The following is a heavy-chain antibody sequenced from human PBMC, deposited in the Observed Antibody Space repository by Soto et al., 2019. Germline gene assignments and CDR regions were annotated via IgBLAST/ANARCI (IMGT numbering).Heavy chain of an antibody. J-gene: IGHJ6*02. D-gene: IGHD6-6*01. CDR3: AKDRGVRAYYYYYGMDV. V-gene: IGHV3-9*01. Sequence: EGQLAESGGGLVQPGRSLRLSCAASGFTFSDYAMHWVRQVPGKGLEWISGISWNGGSIVYADSIKGRFIISRDNAKNSLYLEMYSLRLEDTALYYCAKDRGVRAYYYYYGMDVWGQGTTVTVSS. CDR2: ISWNGGSI. CDR1: GFTFSDYA.